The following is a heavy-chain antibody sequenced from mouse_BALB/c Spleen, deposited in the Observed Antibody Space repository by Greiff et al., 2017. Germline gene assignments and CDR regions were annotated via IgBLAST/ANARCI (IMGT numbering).Heavy chain of an antibody. CDR2: ISYDGSN. CDR1: GYSITSGYY. D-gene: IGHD2-14*01. Sequence: VQLQESGPGLVKPSQSLSLTCSVTGYSITSGYYWNWIRQFPGNKLEWMGYISYDGSNNYNPSLKNRISITRDTSKNQFFLKLNSVTTEDTATYYCARAGRYDGYAMDYWGQGTSVTVSS. J-gene: IGHJ4*01. V-gene: IGHV3-6*02. CDR3: ARAGRYDGYAMDY.